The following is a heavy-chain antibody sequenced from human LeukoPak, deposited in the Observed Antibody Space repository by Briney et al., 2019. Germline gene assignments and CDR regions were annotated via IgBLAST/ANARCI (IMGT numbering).Heavy chain of an antibody. D-gene: IGHD3-22*01. CDR1: GITFSSHA. Sequence: GSLRLSCAASGITFSSHAMTWVRQAPGKGLEWIGEINHSGSTNYNPSLKSRVTISVDTSKNQFSLKLSSVTAADTAVYYCARGTLESYYYDSSGSRPFDYWGQGTLVTVSS. CDR2: INHSGST. CDR3: ARGTLESYYYDSSGSRPFDY. V-gene: IGHV4-34*01. J-gene: IGHJ4*02.